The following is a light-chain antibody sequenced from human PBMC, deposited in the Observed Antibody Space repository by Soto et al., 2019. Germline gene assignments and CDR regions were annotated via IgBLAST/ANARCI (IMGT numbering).Light chain of an antibody. CDR2: EVS. Sequence: QSALTQPASVSGSPGQSITISCTGTSSDVGGYNYVSWYQQHPGKAPKLMIYEVSNRPSGVSNRFSGSKSGNTASLTISGLQAEDEADYYCAAWDDTLNAWVFGGGTKLTVL. V-gene: IGLV2-14*01. CDR1: SSDVGGYNY. J-gene: IGLJ3*02. CDR3: AAWDDTLNAWV.